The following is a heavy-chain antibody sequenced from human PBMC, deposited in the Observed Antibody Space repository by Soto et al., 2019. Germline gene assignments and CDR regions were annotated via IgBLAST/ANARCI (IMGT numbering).Heavy chain of an antibody. Sequence: QVQLVESGGGVVQPGRSLRLSCAASGFTFSSYAMHWVRQAPGKGLEWVAVISYDGSNKYYADSVKGRFTISRDNSKNTLYLQMNSLRAEDTAVYYCARDRSPYYDFWSGYPQFDYWGQGTLVTVSS. J-gene: IGHJ4*02. D-gene: IGHD3-3*01. CDR3: ARDRSPYYDFWSGYPQFDY. V-gene: IGHV3-30-3*01. CDR1: GFTFSSYA. CDR2: ISYDGSNK.